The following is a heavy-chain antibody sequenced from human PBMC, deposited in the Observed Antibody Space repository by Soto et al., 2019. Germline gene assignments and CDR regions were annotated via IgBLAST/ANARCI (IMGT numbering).Heavy chain of an antibody. CDR1: GGTFSSYA. Sequence: QVQLVQSGAEVKKPGSSVKVSCKASGGTFSSYAISWVRQAPGQGLEWMGGIIPIFGTANYAQKFQGRVTITAEKSTSTAYMELSSLRSEDTAISYCASPIRACSSTSCYRAPYYGMDVWGQGTTVTVSS. J-gene: IGHJ6*02. CDR3: ASPIRACSSTSCYRAPYYGMDV. D-gene: IGHD2-2*01. V-gene: IGHV1-69*06. CDR2: IIPIFGTA.